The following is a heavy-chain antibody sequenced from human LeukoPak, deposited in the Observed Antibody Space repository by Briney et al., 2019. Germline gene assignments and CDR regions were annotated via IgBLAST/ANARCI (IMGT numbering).Heavy chain of an antibody. J-gene: IGHJ4*02. CDR3: AKGPLITGIDYFDY. Sequence: GGSLRLSCAASGFTFSSYGMHWVRQAPGKGLEWVAVISYDGSNKYHADSVKGRFTISRDNSKNTLYLQMNSLRAEDTAVYYCAKGPLITGIDYFDYWGQGTLVTVSS. CDR1: GFTFSSYG. D-gene: IGHD1-20*01. V-gene: IGHV3-30*18. CDR2: ISYDGSNK.